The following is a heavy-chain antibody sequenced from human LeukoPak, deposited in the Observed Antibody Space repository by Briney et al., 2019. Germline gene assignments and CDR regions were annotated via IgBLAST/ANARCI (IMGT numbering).Heavy chain of an antibody. V-gene: IGHV5-51*01. Sequence: SGESLKISCKGVGYSFTNYWIGWVRQMPGKGMEWMGFIYPGDSRVRYNPSFQGQVTISVDKSVSTAYLQWISLKASDTAMYYCACRDLSSTWSYPWGQGTLVTVSS. D-gene: IGHD6-13*01. CDR3: ACRDLSSTWSYP. J-gene: IGHJ5*02. CDR2: IYPGDSRV. CDR1: GYSFTNYW.